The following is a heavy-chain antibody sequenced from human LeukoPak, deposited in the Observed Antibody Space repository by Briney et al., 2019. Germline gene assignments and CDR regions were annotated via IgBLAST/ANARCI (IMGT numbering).Heavy chain of an antibody. Sequence: SETLSLTCTISSGSPSSYYWSWIRQSPGKGLEWIGDIYYTRNTNDNPSLKSRASISIDTSNNQFSLRLRSVRAADTAVYYCARGIQWHPKPCVFDVWGQGTMVTVSS. D-gene: IGHD2-8*01. CDR1: SGSPSSYY. CDR2: IYYTRNT. V-gene: IGHV4-59*01. J-gene: IGHJ3*01. CDR3: ARGIQWHPKPCVFDV.